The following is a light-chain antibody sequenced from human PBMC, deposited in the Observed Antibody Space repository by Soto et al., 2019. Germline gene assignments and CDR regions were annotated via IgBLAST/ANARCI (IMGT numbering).Light chain of an antibody. CDR2: GAS. CDR1: QSVGRNY. J-gene: IGKJ4*01. CDR3: QHYASSPLT. V-gene: IGKV3-20*01. Sequence: ENVLTQSPGTLSVSPGERGILSCRASQSVGRNYLAWYQQKPGQAPRLLIYGASSRATGIPDRFSGSGSGTVFTIFISRLEPEVFAVYYSQHYASSPLTLGGGTKVETK.